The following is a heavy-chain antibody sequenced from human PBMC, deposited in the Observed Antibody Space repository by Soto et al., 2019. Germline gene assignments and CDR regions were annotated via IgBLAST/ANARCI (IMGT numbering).Heavy chain of an antibody. Sequence: SLRLSCAASGFTFSSYAMHWVGQAPGKGLEWVAVISYDGRNKYYADSVKGRFTISRDNSKNTLYLQMNRLRAEDTAVYYCAIASIAARQVFFYWGQGTLVTVSS. J-gene: IGHJ4*02. CDR1: GFTFSSYA. D-gene: IGHD6-6*01. CDR2: ISYDGRNK. CDR3: AIASIAARQVFFY. V-gene: IGHV3-30*04.